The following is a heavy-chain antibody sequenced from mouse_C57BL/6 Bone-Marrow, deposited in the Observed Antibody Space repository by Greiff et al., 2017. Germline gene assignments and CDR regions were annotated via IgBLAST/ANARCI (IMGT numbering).Heavy chain of an antibody. CDR1: GYTFTSYW. Sequence: VQLQKPGAELVRPGSSVKLSCKASGYTFTSYWMDWVKQRPGQGLEWIGNIYPSDSETHYNQKFKDKATLTVDKSSSTAYMQLSSLTSEDSAVYYCARSPYGSSFYWYFDVWGTGTTVTVSS. D-gene: IGHD1-1*01. V-gene: IGHV1-61*01. J-gene: IGHJ1*03. CDR2: IYPSDSET. CDR3: ARSPYGSSFYWYFDV.